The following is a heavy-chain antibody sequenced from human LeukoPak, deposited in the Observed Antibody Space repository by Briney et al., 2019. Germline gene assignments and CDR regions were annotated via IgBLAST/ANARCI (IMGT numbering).Heavy chain of an antibody. CDR1: GGSISGYY. CDR3: ARAAGRDTTSGLDFDY. CDR2: IYYSGST. V-gene: IGHV4-59*12. J-gene: IGHJ4*02. Sequence: ASETLSLTCTVSGGSISGYYWSWIRQPPGKGLEWIGYIYYSGSTNYNPSLKSRVTMSVDTSKNQFSLKLSSVTAADTAVYYCARAAGRDTTSGLDFDYWGQGILVTVSS. D-gene: IGHD1-26*01.